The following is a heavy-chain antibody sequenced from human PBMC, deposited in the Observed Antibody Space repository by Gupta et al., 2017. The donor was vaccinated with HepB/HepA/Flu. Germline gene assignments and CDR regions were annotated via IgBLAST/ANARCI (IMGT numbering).Heavy chain of an antibody. Sequence: QVQLQESGPGLVKPSGTLSLTCVVSGGSISDNNWWNWVRQPPGKELEWIGEIYHTGRANYNPSLRSRVTILVYNARKQFSVKVSSVHEEDTAVYYFAGAREHSRSSVIYGCQGTMVTVSS. J-gene: IGHJ4*02. V-gene: IGHV4-4*02. CDR2: IYHTGRA. CDR3: AGAREHSRSSVIY. CDR1: GGSISDNNW. D-gene: IGHD6-6*01.